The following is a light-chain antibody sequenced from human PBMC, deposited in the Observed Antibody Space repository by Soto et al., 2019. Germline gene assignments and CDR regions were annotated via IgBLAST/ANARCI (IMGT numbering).Light chain of an antibody. CDR1: SSDVGGYDY. CDR3: SSYTSSGTLV. CDR2: DVS. V-gene: IGLV2-14*01. Sequence: QSVLTQPASVSGSPGHSITISCTGTSSDVGGYDYVSWYQQPPGKAPKLMIYDVSNWPSGVSNRFSGSKSGNTASLTISGLQAEDEADYYCSSYTSSGTLVFGTGTKVTVL. J-gene: IGLJ1*01.